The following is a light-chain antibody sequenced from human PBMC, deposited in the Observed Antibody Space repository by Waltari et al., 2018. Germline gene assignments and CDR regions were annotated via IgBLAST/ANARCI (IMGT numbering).Light chain of an antibody. J-gene: IGKJ1*01. CDR3: LQHNSYPWT. CDR1: QAISSY. V-gene: IGKV1-17*01. Sequence: DIQMTQSPSSLSASVGDTVTITCRASQAISSYLNWFQQKPGKAPKLLISAATTLQSGVPSRFSGSRSGTEFTLTISSLQPEDFAAYYCLQHNSYPWTFGQGTKVEIK. CDR2: AAT.